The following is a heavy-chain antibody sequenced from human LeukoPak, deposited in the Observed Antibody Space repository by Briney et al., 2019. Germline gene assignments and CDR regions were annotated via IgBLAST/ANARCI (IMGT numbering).Heavy chain of an antibody. CDR1: GFTFRSYS. V-gene: IGHV3-21*01. CDR3: GGSGTDCTNGVWHSRSDRLHP. CDR2: ISTSRSYI. D-gene: IGHD2-8*01. J-gene: IGHJ5*02. Sequence: GGSLRLSCAASGFTFRSYSMNWVRQAPGKGLEWVSSISTSRSYIYYADSVKGRFTISRDNAKNSLYLQMNSLRAEDQAVYYRGGSGTDCTNGVWHSRSDRLHPLGQGNLV.